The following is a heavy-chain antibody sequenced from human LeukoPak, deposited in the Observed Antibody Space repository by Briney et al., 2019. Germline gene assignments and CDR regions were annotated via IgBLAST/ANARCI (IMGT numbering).Heavy chain of an antibody. CDR3: ARDFNWAFDF. J-gene: IGHJ4*02. CDR2: IWSVGGAE. Sequence: GRSLRLSCVASGFPFSSYGMHWVRQAPGKGLEWVAVIWSVGGAEYYADSVEGRFTISRDNAKNSVYLQMNSLRAEDSAVYYCARDFNWAFDFWGQGILVTVSS. CDR1: GFPFSSYG. D-gene: IGHD1-1*01. V-gene: IGHV3-33*01.